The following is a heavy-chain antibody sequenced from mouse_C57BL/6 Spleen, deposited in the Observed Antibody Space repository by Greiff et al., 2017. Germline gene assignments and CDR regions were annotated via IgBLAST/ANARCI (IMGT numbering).Heavy chain of an antibody. CDR1: GYTFTDYY. CDR3: ARSGGFFAY. D-gene: IGHD3-2*02. J-gene: IGHJ3*01. CDR2: INPNNGGT. Sequence: EVQLQQSGPELVKPGASVKISCKASGYTFTDYYMNWVKQSHGKSLEWIGDINPNNGGTSYNQKFKGKATLTVDKSSSTAYMELRSLTSEDSAVYYCARSGGFFAYWGQGTLVTVSA. V-gene: IGHV1-26*01.